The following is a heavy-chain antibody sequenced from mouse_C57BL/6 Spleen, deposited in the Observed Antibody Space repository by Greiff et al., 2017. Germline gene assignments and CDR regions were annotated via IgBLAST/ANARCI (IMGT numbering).Heavy chain of an antibody. CDR1: GYTFTSYT. J-gene: IGHJ1*03. CDR2: INPSSGYT. D-gene: IGHD1-1*01. Sequence: VKLMESGAELARPGASVKMSCKASGYTFTSYTMHWVKQRPGQGLEWIGYINPSSGYTKYNQKFKDKATLTADKSSSTAYMQLSSLTSEDSAVYYCANGITTVVAPYWYFDVWGTGTTVTVSS. V-gene: IGHV1-4*01. CDR3: ANGITTVVAPYWYFDV.